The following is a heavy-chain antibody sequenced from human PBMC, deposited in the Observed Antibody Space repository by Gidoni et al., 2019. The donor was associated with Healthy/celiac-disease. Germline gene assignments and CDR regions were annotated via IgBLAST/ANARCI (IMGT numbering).Heavy chain of an antibody. D-gene: IGHD2-2*02. Sequence: QVQLVQSGAEVKKPGSSVKGSCKAAAGTVSSYAIRWVRQAPGQGLEWMGGSIPIFGTANYAQKFQGRVTSTADESTSTAYMELSSLRSEDTAVYYWARDRHIGIYAGGYFDYWGQGTLVTVSS. CDR2: SIPIFGTA. CDR3: ARDRHIGIYAGGYFDY. CDR1: AGTVSSYA. J-gene: IGHJ4*02. V-gene: IGHV1-69*01.